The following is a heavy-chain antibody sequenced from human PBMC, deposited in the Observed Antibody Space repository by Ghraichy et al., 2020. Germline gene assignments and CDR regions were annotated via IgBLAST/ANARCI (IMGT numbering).Heavy chain of an antibody. D-gene: IGHD3-22*01. CDR1: GGSFSGYY. CDR2: INHSGST. CDR3: ARGRSSGSLDY. J-gene: IGHJ4*02. V-gene: IGHV4-34*01. Sequence: SETLSLTCAVYGGSFSGYYWSWIRQPPGKGLEWIGEINHSGSTNYNPSLKSRVTMSVDTSKNQFSLKLSSVTAADTAVYYCARGRSSGSLDYWGQGTLVTVSS.